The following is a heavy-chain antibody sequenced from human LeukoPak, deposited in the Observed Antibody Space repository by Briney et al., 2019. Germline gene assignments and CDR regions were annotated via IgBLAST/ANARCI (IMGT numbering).Heavy chain of an antibody. CDR2: INHSGST. Sequence: PSETLSLTCAVYGGSFSGYYWSWIRQPPGKGLEWIGEINHSGSTNYNPSLKSRVTISVDTSKNQFSLKLSSVTAEDTAVYFCARDFYLDYDVLTGYYDQWGRGTLVTVSS. D-gene: IGHD3-9*01. CDR3: ARDFYLDYDVLTGYYDQ. J-gene: IGHJ4*02. V-gene: IGHV4-34*01. CDR1: GGSFSGYY.